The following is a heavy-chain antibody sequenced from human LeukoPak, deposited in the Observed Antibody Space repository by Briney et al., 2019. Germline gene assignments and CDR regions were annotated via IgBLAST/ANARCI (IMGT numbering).Heavy chain of an antibody. CDR2: IYPGDSDT. Sequence: GESLKISCKGSGYSFGTFWIAWVRQMPGKGLEWMGIIYPGDSDTRYSPSFQGQVTISVDKSISTAYLQWSSLKASDSAIYYCARVRNNWYGSFYHFAMDVWGQGTTATVSS. CDR3: ARVRNNWYGSFYHFAMDV. J-gene: IGHJ6*02. D-gene: IGHD4-17*01. V-gene: IGHV5-51*01. CDR1: GYSFGTFW.